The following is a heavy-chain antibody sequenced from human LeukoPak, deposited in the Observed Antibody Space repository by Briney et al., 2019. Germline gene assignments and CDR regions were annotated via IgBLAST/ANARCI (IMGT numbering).Heavy chain of an antibody. Sequence: GGSLRLSCAASGFTFSSHAMNWVRQAPGKGLEWVSGLGGSGGSTYYADSVRGRFTISRDDSKNTLYLQMNSLRAEDTAVYYCAREYYDILTGCRNDYWGQGTLVTVSS. V-gene: IGHV3-23*01. J-gene: IGHJ4*02. CDR2: LGGSGGST. CDR3: AREYYDILTGCRNDY. D-gene: IGHD3-9*01. CDR1: GFTFSSHA.